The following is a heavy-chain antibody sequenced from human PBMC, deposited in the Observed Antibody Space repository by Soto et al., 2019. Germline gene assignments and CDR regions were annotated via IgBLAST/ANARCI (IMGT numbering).Heavy chain of an antibody. J-gene: IGHJ4*02. CDR2: ISYGGTYK. V-gene: IGHV3-30*18. Sequence: PGGSLRLSCAASGFSFSDYGMHWVRQAPGKGLEWVAVISYGGTYKYYEDSVKGRFTISTDSSKSTLYLQMNSLRADDTAVYYCANSGSYGYHYFDYWGQGTLVTVSS. CDR3: ANSGSYGYHYFDY. D-gene: IGHD3-10*01. CDR1: GFSFSDYG.